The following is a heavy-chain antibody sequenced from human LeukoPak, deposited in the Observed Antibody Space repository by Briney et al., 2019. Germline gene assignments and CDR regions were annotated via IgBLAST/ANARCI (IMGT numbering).Heavy chain of an antibody. CDR1: GYTFTSYG. V-gene: IGHV1-18*01. J-gene: IGHJ4*02. CDR3: ARDYLSQLQPHY. Sequence: ASVKVSCKASGYTFTSYGIGWVRQAPGQGLEWMGWISAYNGNTNYAQKLQGRVTMTTDTSTSTAYMELRSLRSDDTAVYYCARDYLSQLQPHYWGQGTLVTVSS. CDR2: ISAYNGNT. D-gene: IGHD5-24*01.